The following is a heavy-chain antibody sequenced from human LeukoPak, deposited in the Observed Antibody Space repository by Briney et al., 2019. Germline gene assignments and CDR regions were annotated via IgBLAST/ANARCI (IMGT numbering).Heavy chain of an antibody. CDR3: ARPRDVWFGGTPTYFFDS. V-gene: IGHV4-39*01. Sequence: SETLSLTCTVSGGSFNDGTYYWAWIRQSPGKTLEWVGNIFYGGTTGTNYYNPSLRSRLTLSLETSKNQFSLELSSVTAADSAMYYCARPRDVWFGGTPTYFFDSWGQGSLVTVSS. D-gene: IGHD3-10*01. CDR1: GGSFNDGTYY. J-gene: IGHJ4*02. CDR2: IFYGGTTGTN.